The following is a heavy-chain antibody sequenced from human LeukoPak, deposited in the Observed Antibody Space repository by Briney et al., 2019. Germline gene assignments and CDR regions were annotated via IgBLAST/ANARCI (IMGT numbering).Heavy chain of an antibody. J-gene: IGHJ3*02. CDR3: ARHQPNDYGDADDAFDI. CDR2: IYYSGST. CDR1: GGSISGYY. Sequence: SETLSLTCTVSGGSISGYYWSWIRQPPGKGLEWIGYIYYSGSTNYNPSLKSRVTISVDTSKNQFSLKLSSVTAADTAVYYCARHQPNDYGDADDAFDIWGQGTMVTVSS. V-gene: IGHV4-59*01. D-gene: IGHD4-17*01.